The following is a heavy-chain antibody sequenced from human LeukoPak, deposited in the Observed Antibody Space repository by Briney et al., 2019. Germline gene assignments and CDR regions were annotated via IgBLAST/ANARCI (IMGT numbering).Heavy chain of an antibody. V-gene: IGHV3-74*01. CDR1: GFTFSSYW. CDR2: INSDGSST. Sequence: PGGSLRLSCAASGFTFSSYWMHWVRQAPGKGLVWVSRINSDGSSTSYADSVKGRFTISGDNANNTLYLQMNSLRAEDTAVYYCARATPGYIDSYWGQGTLVTVSS. J-gene: IGHJ4*02. CDR3: ARATPGYIDSY. D-gene: IGHD3-9*01.